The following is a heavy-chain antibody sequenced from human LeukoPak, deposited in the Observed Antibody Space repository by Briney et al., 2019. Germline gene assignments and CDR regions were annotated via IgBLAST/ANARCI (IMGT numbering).Heavy chain of an antibody. Sequence: GGTLRLSCAASGFTFSSYEMNWVRQAPGKGLEWISYISSSDGTIYYVDSVKGRFTISRDNAKNSLFLQMNSLRAEDTAVYFCARSMIVGATRSGYFSSWGQGTLVTVSS. J-gene: IGHJ4*02. CDR1: GFTFSSYE. CDR3: ARSMIVGATRSGYFSS. V-gene: IGHV3-48*03. D-gene: IGHD1-26*01. CDR2: ISSSDGTI.